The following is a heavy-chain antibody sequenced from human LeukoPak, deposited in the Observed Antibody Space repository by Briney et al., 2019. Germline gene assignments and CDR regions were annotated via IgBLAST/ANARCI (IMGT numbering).Heavy chain of an antibody. J-gene: IGHJ5*02. CDR1: GGSITSGNYY. CDR2: IFYTGTT. V-gene: IGHV4-30-4*01. Sequence: SETLSLTCTVSGGSITSGNYYWSWIRQPPGKGLEWIGYIFYTGTTNYSPSLKSRVSISVDTFKNQFSLKLSSVTAADTAVYYCARKYPDHWFDPWGQGTLVTVSS. D-gene: IGHD6-6*01. CDR3: ARKYPDHWFDP.